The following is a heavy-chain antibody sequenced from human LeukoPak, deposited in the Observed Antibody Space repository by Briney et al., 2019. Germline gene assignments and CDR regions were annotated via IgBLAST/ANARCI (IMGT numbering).Heavy chain of an antibody. CDR2: IYYSGST. V-gene: IGHV4-59*01. Sequence: SETLSLTCAVYGGSFSGYYWSWIRQPPGKGLEWIGYIYYSGSTNYNPSLKSRVTISVDTSKNQFSLKLLSVTAADTAVYYCARGMQQLYHFDSWGRETLVTVSS. J-gene: IGHJ4*02. CDR1: GGSFSGYY. D-gene: IGHD6-13*01. CDR3: ARGMQQLYHFDS.